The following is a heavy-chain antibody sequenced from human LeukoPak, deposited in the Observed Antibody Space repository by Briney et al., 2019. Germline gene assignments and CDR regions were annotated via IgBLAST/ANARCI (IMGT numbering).Heavy chain of an antibody. J-gene: IGHJ4*02. CDR1: GFTFSSSR. CDR2: ISPDGSTT. Sequence: GGSLRLSCAASGFTFSSSRMHWVRQAPGKGLVWVSRISPDGSTTAYADSVRGRFTISRDNAKDTLYLQVNSLRADDTAVYYCARGLVGDSDFWGQGTLVTVSS. D-gene: IGHD1-26*01. CDR3: ARGLVGDSDF. V-gene: IGHV3-74*01.